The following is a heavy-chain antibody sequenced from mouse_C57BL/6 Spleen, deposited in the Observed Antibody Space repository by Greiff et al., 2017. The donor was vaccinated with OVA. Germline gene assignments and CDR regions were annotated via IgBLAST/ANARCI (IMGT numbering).Heavy chain of an antibody. Sequence: VQLQQSGPELVKPGASVKISCKASGYTFTDYYMNWVKQSHGKSLEWIGDINPNNGGTSYNQKFKGKATLTVDKSSSTAYMELRSLTSEDSAVYYCARWKPYDYDADYWGQGTTLTVSS. V-gene: IGHV1-26*01. J-gene: IGHJ2*01. D-gene: IGHD2-4*01. CDR1: GYTFTDYY. CDR2: INPNNGGT. CDR3: ARWKPYDYDADY.